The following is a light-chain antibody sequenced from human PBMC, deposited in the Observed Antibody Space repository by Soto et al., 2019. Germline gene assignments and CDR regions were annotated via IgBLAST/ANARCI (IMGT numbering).Light chain of an antibody. CDR1: QSINDW. J-gene: IGKJ1*01. Sequence: DIPMTQSPSTLSASVGDRVTITCRASQSINDWLAWFQQKPGKAPKVLIYKASNLESGVPSRFSGRGFGTEFTLTISSLQPDDFATYYCQQYNSYSWTFGQGTKVEI. V-gene: IGKV1-5*03. CDR2: KAS. CDR3: QQYNSYSWT.